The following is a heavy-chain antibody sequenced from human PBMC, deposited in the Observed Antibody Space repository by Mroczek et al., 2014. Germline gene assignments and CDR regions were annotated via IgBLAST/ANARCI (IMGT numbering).Heavy chain of an antibody. CDR2: IKQDGSEK. CDR1: GFTFSSYW. V-gene: IGHV3-7*01. CDR3: ARDQGYYDFWSGSPDFDY. J-gene: IGHJ4*02. D-gene: IGHD3-3*01. Sequence: ESGGGLVSLGGSLRLSCAASGFTFSSYWMSWVRQAPGKGLEWVANIKQDGSEKYYVDSVKGRFTISRDNAKNSLYLQMNSLRAEDTAVYYCARDQGYYDFWSGSPDFDYWGQGTLVTVSS.